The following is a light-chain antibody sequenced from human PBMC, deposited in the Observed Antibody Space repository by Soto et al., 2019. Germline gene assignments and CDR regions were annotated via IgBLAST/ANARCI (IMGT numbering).Light chain of an antibody. CDR2: GAS. J-gene: IGKJ1*01. Sequence: EIVLTQSPGTLSLSPGERATLSCGASQTVSSNYLAWYQQKPGQAPRLLIYGASSRATGIPDRFSGSGSGTDFVLTISRLEPEAFAVYYCQQYFKSPWTFGQGTKVDIK. CDR3: QQYFKSPWT. CDR1: QTVSSNY. V-gene: IGKV3-20*01.